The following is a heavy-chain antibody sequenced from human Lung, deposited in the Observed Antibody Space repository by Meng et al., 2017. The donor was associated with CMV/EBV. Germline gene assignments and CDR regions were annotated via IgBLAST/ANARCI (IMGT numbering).Heavy chain of an antibody. CDR1: GTFSSYA. CDR3: ARGGGYCSSTSCYYFDY. J-gene: IGHJ4*02. V-gene: IGHV1-69*01. D-gene: IGHD2-2*03. Sequence: GTFSSYAISWVRQAPGQRLEWMRGIIPIFGTANYAQKFQGRVTITADESTSTAYMELSSLRSEDTAVYYCARGGGYCSSTSCYYFDYWGQGTLVTVSS. CDR2: IIPIFGTA.